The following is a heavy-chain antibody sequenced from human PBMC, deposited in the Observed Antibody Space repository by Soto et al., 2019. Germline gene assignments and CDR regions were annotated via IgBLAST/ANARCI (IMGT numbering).Heavy chain of an antibody. J-gene: IGHJ5*02. CDR2: INHSGST. CDR1: GGYFSGYY. V-gene: IGHV4-34*01. CDR3: ARVRQQQQLPMYNWFDP. Sequence: QVQLQQWGAGLLKHSETLSLTCSVYGGYFSGYYWSWIRQPPGKGLEWIGEINHSGSTNYNPSLKGRVTISVDTSKNQFSLKLSSVTAADTAVYYCARVRQQQQLPMYNWFDPWGQGTLVTVSS. D-gene: IGHD6-13*01.